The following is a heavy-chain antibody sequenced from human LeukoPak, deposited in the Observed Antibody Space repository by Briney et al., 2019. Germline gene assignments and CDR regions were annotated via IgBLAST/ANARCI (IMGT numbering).Heavy chain of an antibody. CDR1: GGTFSSYS. Sequence: SVKVSCKASGGTFSSYSISWVRQAPGQGLEWMGRIIPIFGTANYAQKFQGRVTITADESATTAYLELSSLRSEDTAVYYCARVHYYGSGIERTNYGMDVWGQGTTVTVSS. J-gene: IGHJ6*02. CDR3: ARVHYYGSGIERTNYGMDV. V-gene: IGHV1-69*13. CDR2: IIPIFGTA. D-gene: IGHD3-10*01.